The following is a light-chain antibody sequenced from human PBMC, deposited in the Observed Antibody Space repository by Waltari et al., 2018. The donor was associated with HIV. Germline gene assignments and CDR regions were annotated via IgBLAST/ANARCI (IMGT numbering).Light chain of an antibody. CDR3: CSYVSEIVPCV. CDR1: SSDVGAYNL. J-gene: IGLJ3*02. Sequence: QTALTQPASVSGSPGQSITISCTGTSSDVGAYNLVSWYQQHPGKAPRLIIYDVSERPAGVSNRFTGSKSGNTVSLTISGLQAEDEADYYCCSYVSEIVPCVFGGGTKLTVL. CDR2: DVS. V-gene: IGLV2-23*02.